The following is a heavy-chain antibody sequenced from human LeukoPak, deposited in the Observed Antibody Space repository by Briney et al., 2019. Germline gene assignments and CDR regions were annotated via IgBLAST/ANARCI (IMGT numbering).Heavy chain of an antibody. CDR2: ISSGGGST. J-gene: IGHJ4*02. Sequence: GVSLRLSCAASGFTFSSYDMTWVRQAPGKGLEWVSSISSGGGSTYYADSVKGRLAISRDSSKNTVYLQMSSLRAEDTAIYYCAKRAQGLGSPFDYWGPGTLVTVSS. CDR1: GFTFSSYD. V-gene: IGHV3-23*01. CDR3: AKRAQGLGSPFDY. D-gene: IGHD3-10*01.